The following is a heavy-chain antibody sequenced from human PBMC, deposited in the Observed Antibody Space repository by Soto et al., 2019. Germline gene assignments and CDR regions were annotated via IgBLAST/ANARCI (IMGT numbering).Heavy chain of an antibody. D-gene: IGHD3-16*01. CDR1: GFTVSNNY. Sequence: EEQLVESGGDLVQPGGSLRLSCAASGFTVSNNYMSWVRQAPGKGLEWVSLIYSGGSTYYADSEKGRFTISRDSSKNTLYLQMNSLRAEDTAMYYCAAYSHKGYWGQGTLVTVSS. V-gene: IGHV3-66*01. J-gene: IGHJ4*02. CDR2: IYSGGST. CDR3: AAYSHKGY.